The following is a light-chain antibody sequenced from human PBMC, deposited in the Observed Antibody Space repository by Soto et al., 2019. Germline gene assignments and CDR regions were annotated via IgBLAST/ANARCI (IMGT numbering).Light chain of an antibody. CDR2: AAS. CDR3: QQSFSAPLN. J-gene: IGKJ4*01. V-gene: IGKV1-39*01. CDR1: QDIDNY. Sequence: IQLTQSPSSLSASVGESVTITCRASQDIDNYLNWYQHRPGEAPKLLIYAASNLHSGVPSRFSGSGSGSDFTLSIGSLQREDFATYYCQQSFSAPLNFGGGTKVESK.